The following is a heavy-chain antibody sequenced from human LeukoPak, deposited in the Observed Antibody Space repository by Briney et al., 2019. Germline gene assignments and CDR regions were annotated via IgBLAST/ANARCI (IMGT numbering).Heavy chain of an antibody. Sequence: GGSLRLSCAASGFTFSNYWMHWVRQAPGKVLEWVAFIRSDGSDEYYADSVKGRFTISRDNSRNTLNLQMNSLRAEDTAVYYCAKERMGLYYYWGQGTLVTVSS. D-gene: IGHD3-16*01. J-gene: IGHJ4*02. CDR2: IRSDGSDE. V-gene: IGHV3-30*02. CDR1: GFTFSNYW. CDR3: AKERMGLYYY.